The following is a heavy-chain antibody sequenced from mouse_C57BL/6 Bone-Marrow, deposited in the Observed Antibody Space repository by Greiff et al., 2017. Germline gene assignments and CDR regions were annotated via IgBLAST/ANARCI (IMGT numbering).Heavy chain of an antibody. CDR3: ARGSGLPWFAY. J-gene: IGHJ3*01. CDR1: GYTFTSYW. D-gene: IGHD3-2*02. V-gene: IGHV1-69*01. Sequence: QVQLKQPGAELVMPGASVKLSCKASGYTFTSYWMHWVKQRPGQGLEWIGEIDPSDSYTNYNQKFKGKSKLTVDKSSSTAYMQLSSLTSEDSAVYYCARGSGLPWFAYWGQGTLVTVSA. CDR2: IDPSDSYT.